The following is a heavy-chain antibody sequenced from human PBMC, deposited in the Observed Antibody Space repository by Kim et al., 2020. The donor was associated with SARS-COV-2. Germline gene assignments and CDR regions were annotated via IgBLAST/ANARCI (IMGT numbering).Heavy chain of an antibody. CDR1: GYSFTSYW. CDR3: ARSYTVSGVADAFDI. Sequence: GESLKISCKGSGYSFTSYWIGWVRQMPGKGLEWMGIIYPGDSDTRYSPSFQGQVTISADKSISTAYLQWSSLKASDTAMYYCARSYTVSGVADAFDIWGQGTMVTVSS. CDR2: IYPGDSDT. J-gene: IGHJ3*02. D-gene: IGHD1-26*01. V-gene: IGHV5-51*01.